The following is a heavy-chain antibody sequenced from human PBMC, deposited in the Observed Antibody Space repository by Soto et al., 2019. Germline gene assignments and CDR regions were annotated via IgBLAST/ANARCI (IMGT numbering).Heavy chain of an antibody. D-gene: IGHD3-10*01. V-gene: IGHV4-31*03. CDR3: ERMAEVRWLDP. J-gene: IGHJ5*02. Sequence: SETLSLTCSVSGDSISSVNHYWNWIRQHPGKGLEWIGYIYYSGSTYYNPSLKSRVTLSVDTSKNQFSLNLRSVTAADTAVYYCERMAEVRWLDPWGQGTRVTVSS. CDR1: GDSISSVNHY. CDR2: IYYSGST.